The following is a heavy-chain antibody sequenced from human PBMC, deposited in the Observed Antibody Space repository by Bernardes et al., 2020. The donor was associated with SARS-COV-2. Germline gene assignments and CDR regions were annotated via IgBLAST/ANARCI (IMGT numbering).Heavy chain of an antibody. J-gene: IGHJ4*02. CDR2: ISWNSASL. D-gene: IGHD3-16*02. V-gene: IGHV3-9*01. Sequence: GGSLRLSCAASGFTFNDYAMHWVRQRPGKGLEWVSGISWNSASLGYADSVKGRFTISRDNAKNSLYLQMNSLGAEDTALYYCAKDISTLTYYFDSWGQGTLVTVSS. CDR3: AKDISTLTYYFDS. CDR1: GFTFNDYA.